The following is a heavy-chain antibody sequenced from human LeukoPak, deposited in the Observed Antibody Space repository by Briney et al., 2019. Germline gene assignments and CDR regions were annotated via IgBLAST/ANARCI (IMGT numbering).Heavy chain of an antibody. D-gene: IGHD5-18*01. Sequence: PGGSLRLSCAASGFTFSNAWMSWVRQAPGKGLEWVGRIKSKTDGGTTDYAAPVKGRFTISRDDSKNTLYLQMNSLKTEDTAVYYCTTDPDGDTAMGGVDYWGQGTLVTVSS. CDR3: TTDPDGDTAMGGVDY. V-gene: IGHV3-15*01. CDR1: GFTFSNAW. CDR2: IKSKTDGGTT. J-gene: IGHJ4*02.